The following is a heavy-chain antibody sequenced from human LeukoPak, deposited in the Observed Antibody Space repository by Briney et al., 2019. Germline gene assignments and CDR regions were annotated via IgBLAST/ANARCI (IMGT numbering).Heavy chain of an antibody. V-gene: IGHV4-34*01. CDR2: INHSGST. CDR3: ARSSSQRKYYYYYYMDV. CDR1: GGSFSGYY. J-gene: IGHJ6*03. Sequence: SETLSLTCAAYGGSFSGYYWSWIRQPPGKGLEWIGEINHSGSTNYNPSLKSRVTISVDTSKNQFSLKLSSVTAADTAVYYCARSSSQRKYYYYYYMDVWGKGTTVNVSS. D-gene: IGHD6-6*01.